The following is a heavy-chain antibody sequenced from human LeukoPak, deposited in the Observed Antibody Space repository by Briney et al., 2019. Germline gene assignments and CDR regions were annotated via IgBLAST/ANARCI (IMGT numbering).Heavy chain of an antibody. D-gene: IGHD3-10*01. V-gene: IGHV3-48*01. CDR1: GFTFSSYN. J-gene: IGHJ4*02. CDR2: ISSSSRTI. Sequence: GGSLRLSCAASGFTFSSYNMNWVRQAPGKGLEWVSYISSSSRTIYYADSVKGRFTSSRDNSKNMLYLQMNSLRAEDTAVYYCAKGGGYGSGTYSEDWGQGILVTVSS. CDR3: AKGGGYGSGTYSED.